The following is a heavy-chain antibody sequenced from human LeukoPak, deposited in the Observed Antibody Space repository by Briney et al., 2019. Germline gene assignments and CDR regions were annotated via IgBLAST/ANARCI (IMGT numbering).Heavy chain of an antibody. CDR3: AKDWHILTGRNCFDP. CDR1: GYTFNNYG. J-gene: IGHJ5*02. Sequence: ASVRVSCKASGYTFNNYGISWVRQAPGHGLEWMGWVTSYNGDTNYTQKFQGRDTMSTDTSTSTAYMELRSLRFDDTAIYYCAKDWHILTGRNCFDPWGQGTLVTVSS. V-gene: IGHV1-18*01. CDR2: VTSYNGDT. D-gene: IGHD3-9*01.